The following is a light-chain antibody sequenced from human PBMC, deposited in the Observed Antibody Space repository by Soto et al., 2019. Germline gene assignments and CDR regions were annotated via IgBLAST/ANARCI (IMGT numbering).Light chain of an antibody. Sequence: EIVLKQSPATLSLSPGESATLSCRASQSIRNYLAWYQQKPGQTPRLLIYDASNRAADIPARFSGNGSGTDFTLPISRLAPEDFAGYFCQQRRNWPLTFGPGTKVEIK. J-gene: IGKJ3*01. CDR2: DAS. V-gene: IGKV3-11*01. CDR3: QQRRNWPLT. CDR1: QSIRNY.